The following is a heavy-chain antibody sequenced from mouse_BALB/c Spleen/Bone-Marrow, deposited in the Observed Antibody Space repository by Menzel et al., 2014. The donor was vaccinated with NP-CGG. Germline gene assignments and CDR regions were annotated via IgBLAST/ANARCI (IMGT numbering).Heavy chain of an antibody. CDR1: GFNIKDTY. D-gene: IGHD2-14*01. CDR3: ASYRYAWYFDV. Sequence: EVQLQQSGAELVKPGASVKLSCTASGFNIKDTYLHWVKQRPEQGLEWIGRIDPANGNTKYDPKFQGKATITADTPSNTAYLQLSSLTSEDTAVYYCASYRYAWYFDVWGAGTTVTVSS. J-gene: IGHJ1*01. V-gene: IGHV14-3*02. CDR2: IDPANGNT.